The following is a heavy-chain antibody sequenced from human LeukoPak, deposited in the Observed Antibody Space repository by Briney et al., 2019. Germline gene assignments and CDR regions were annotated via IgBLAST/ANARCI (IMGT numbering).Heavy chain of an antibody. CDR1: GGSFSGYY. J-gene: IGHJ5*02. CDR2: INHSGST. Sequence: SETLSLTCAVYGGSFSGYYWSWIRQPPGKGLEWIGEINHSGSTNYNPSLKSRVTISVDTSKNQFSLKLSSVTAADTAVYYCARRPLSRGVTPRWFDPWGQGTLVTVSS. V-gene: IGHV4-34*01. D-gene: IGHD3-10*01. CDR3: ARRPLSRGVTPRWFDP.